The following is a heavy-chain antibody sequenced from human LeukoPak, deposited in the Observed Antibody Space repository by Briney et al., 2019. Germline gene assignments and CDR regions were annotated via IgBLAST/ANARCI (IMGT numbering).Heavy chain of an antibody. V-gene: IGHV4-39*07. D-gene: IGHD3-9*01. Sequence: SETLSLTCTVSGGSISSSSYYWGWIRQPPGTGLEWIGSIYYSGSTYYNPSLKSRVTISVDTSKNQFSLKLSSVTAADTAVYYCARLSAISTYYFDYWGQGTLVTVSS. J-gene: IGHJ4*02. CDR3: ARLSAISTYYFDY. CDR2: IYYSGST. CDR1: GGSISSSSYY.